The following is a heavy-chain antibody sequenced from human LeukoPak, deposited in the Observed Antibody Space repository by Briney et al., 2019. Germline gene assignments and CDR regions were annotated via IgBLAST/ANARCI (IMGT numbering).Heavy chain of an antibody. CDR2: INHSGST. Sequence: SETLSLTCAVYGGSFSGYYWSWIRQPPGKGLEWIGEINHSGSTNYNPSLKSRVTISVDTSKNQFSLKLSSVTAADTAVYYCARGKMYYDFWSGYSWTPYYFDYWGQGTLVTVSS. J-gene: IGHJ4*02. D-gene: IGHD3-3*01. CDR3: ARGKMYYDFWSGYSWTPYYFDY. CDR1: GGSFSGYY. V-gene: IGHV4-34*01.